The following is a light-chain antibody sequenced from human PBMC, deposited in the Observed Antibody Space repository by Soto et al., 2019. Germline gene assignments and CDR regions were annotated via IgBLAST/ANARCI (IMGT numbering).Light chain of an antibody. Sequence: QCVLTQPASVSGSPGQSITISCTGTSSDVGSYNLVSWYQQHPGKAPKLMIYEVSKRPSGVSNRFSGSKSGNTASLTISGLQAEDEADYYCCSYAGSSTLGVFGTGTKVTVL. CDR3: CSYAGSSTLGV. CDR2: EVS. J-gene: IGLJ1*01. V-gene: IGLV2-23*02. CDR1: SSDVGSYNL.